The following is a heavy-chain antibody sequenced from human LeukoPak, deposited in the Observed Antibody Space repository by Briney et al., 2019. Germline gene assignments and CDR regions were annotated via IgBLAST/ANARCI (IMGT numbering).Heavy chain of an antibody. CDR1: GFTFSSYW. D-gene: IGHD5-12*01. CDR3: ARDWATADYYFDY. CDR2: IKQDGSEK. V-gene: IGHV3-7*01. Sequence: GGSLRLSCAASGFTFSSYWMSWVRQAPGKGLEWVANIKQDGSEKYYVDSVKGRFTISRDNAKNSLYLQMNSLRAEDTAVYYCARDWATADYYFDYWGQGTLVTVSS. J-gene: IGHJ4*02.